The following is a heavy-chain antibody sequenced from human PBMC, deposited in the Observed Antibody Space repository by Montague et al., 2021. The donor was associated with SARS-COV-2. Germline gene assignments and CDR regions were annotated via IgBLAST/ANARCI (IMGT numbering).Heavy chain of an antibody. CDR1: GGSISSYY. CDR3: ARVFPRWLQFDPYFDY. V-gene: IGHV4-59*01. Sequence: SETLSLTCTVSGGSISSYYWSWIRQPPGKGLEWIGYIYYSGSTNYNPSLKRRVTISVDTSKNQFSLKLSSVTAADTAVYYYARVFPRWLQFDPYFDYWGQGTLVTVSS. CDR2: IYYSGST. D-gene: IGHD5-24*01. J-gene: IGHJ4*02.